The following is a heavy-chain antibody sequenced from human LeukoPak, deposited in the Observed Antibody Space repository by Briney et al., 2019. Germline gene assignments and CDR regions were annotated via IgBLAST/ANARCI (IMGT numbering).Heavy chain of an antibody. V-gene: IGHV1-2*02. CDR3: ARDPDIE. J-gene: IGHJ4*02. D-gene: IGHD2-15*01. CDR1: GYTFTDYY. Sequence: ASVKVSCKASGYTFTDYYIHWVRQAPGQGGEWMGWINPNSGGINYAQKLQGRGTMTRETSISTAYMELSRLRSDDTAVYYCARDPDIEWGQGTLVTVSS. CDR2: INPNSGGI.